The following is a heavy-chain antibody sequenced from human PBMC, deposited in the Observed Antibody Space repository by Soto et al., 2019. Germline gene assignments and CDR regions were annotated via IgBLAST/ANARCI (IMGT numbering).Heavy chain of an antibody. Sequence: QVQLVESGGGVVQPGRSLRLSCAASGFTFSNYDMHWVRQAPGKGLEWVVIISYDGSNIYYADSVKGRFTISRDNSKNTLYLQMNSLRAEDTAVYYCAKESQDYSTYRAYWYFDLWGRGTQVTVSS. J-gene: IGHJ2*01. CDR1: GFTFSNYD. CDR3: AKESQDYSTYRAYWYFDL. D-gene: IGHD4-4*01. V-gene: IGHV3-30*18. CDR2: ISYDGSNI.